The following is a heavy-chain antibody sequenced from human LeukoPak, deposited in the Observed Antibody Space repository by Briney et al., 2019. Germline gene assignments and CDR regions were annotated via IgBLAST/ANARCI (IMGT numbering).Heavy chain of an antibody. CDR2: ISGSGGST. J-gene: IGHJ4*02. D-gene: IGHD5-12*01. Sequence: PGGSLRLSCAASGFTFSNYAMSWVRQAPGKGLEWFSGISGSGGSTNYADSVRGRFTISRDNSKNTLYLQMNSLRAEDTAVYYCAKDRGYSAYATADGTGGSDYWGQRILVTVSS. CDR1: GFTFSNYA. CDR3: AKDRGYSAYATADGTGGSDY. V-gene: IGHV3-23*01.